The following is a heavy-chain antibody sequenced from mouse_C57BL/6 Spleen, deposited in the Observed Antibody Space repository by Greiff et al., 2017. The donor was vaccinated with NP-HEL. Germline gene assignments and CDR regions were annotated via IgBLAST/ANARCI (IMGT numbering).Heavy chain of an antibody. J-gene: IGHJ3*01. CDR1: GFTFSDYY. CDR2: INYDGSST. CDR3: AREENYGPFAY. D-gene: IGHD1-2*01. V-gene: IGHV5-16*01. Sequence: EVHLVESEGGLVQPGSSMKLSCTASGFTFSDYYMAWVRQVPEKGLEWVANINYDGSSTYYLDSFKSRFIISRDNAKNILYLQMSSLKSEDTATYYCAREENYGPFAYWGQGTLVTVSA.